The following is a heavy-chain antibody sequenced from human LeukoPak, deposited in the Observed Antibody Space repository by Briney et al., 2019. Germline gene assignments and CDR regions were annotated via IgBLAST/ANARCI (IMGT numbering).Heavy chain of an antibody. CDR1: GFTFSSYA. V-gene: IGHV3-23*01. Sequence: HPGGSLRLSCAASGFTFSSYAMNWVRQGPGKGLEWVSAISHTGGSINYADSVRGRFSTSRDNSKNTLFLEMNSLRADDTAVYYCAKDMANGYNHLGYYDVGGRGTLVTVSS. CDR2: ISHTGGSI. J-gene: IGHJ2*01. CDR3: AKDMANGYNHLGYYDV. D-gene: IGHD5-12*01.